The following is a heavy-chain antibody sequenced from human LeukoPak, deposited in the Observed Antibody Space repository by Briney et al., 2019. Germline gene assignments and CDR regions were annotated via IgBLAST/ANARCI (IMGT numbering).Heavy chain of an antibody. CDR1: GYTFTGYH. V-gene: IGHV1-2*02. J-gene: IGHJ3*02. CDR2: INPNSGGT. Sequence: ASVKVSCKASGYTFTGYHIHWVRQAPGQGLEWMGWINPNSGGTNYAQNFQGRVTMTRDTSICTAYMELSRLISDDTAIYYCARVDDSSGYLRDGFDIWGQGTTVTVSS. CDR3: ARVDDSSGYLRDGFDI. D-gene: IGHD3-22*01.